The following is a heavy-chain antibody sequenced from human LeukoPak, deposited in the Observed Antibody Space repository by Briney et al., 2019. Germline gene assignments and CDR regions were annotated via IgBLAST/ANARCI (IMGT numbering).Heavy chain of an antibody. CDR3: ARMTTGHDY. Sequence: SETLSLTCAVSGVSFDDYYWAWVRQTPGKGLEWIGEINHSGYTNDSPSLKSRVTLSIDNSTKRFSLNLRSVTVADAGTYYCARMTTGHDYWGQGTLVTVSS. D-gene: IGHD4-17*01. J-gene: IGHJ4*02. V-gene: IGHV4-34*01. CDR2: INHSGYT. CDR1: GVSFDDYY.